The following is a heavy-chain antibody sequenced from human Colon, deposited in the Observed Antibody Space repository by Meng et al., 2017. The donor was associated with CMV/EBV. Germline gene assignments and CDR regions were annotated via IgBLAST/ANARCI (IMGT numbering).Heavy chain of an antibody. Sequence: GESLKISCTVSRFRFSDFWMNWVRQAPGKGLEWVANIQADGSETYYADSVKGRFIISRDNAKNSLFLQMNSLRVEDTAVYYCARDVTSGTFDYWGQGTLVTVSS. CDR2: IQADGSET. V-gene: IGHV3-7*01. D-gene: IGHD1-26*01. CDR3: ARDVTSGTFDY. CDR1: RFRFSDFW. J-gene: IGHJ4*02.